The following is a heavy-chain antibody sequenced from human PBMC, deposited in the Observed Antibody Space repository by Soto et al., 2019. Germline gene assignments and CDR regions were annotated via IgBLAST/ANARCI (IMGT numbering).Heavy chain of an antibody. CDR1: GFTFSRHA. V-gene: IGHV3-23*01. CDR2: ISGSGSKT. CDR3: ARGEDGYTLGTTYYGMDV. J-gene: IGHJ6*02. D-gene: IGHD4-17*01. Sequence: GGSLRLSCAASGFTFSRHAMSWVRQAPGKGLEWVSAISGSGSKTYYADSVKGRFTISRDNSKNTLYLQMNSLRAEDTAVYYCARGEDGYTLGTTYYGMDVWGQGTTVTVSS.